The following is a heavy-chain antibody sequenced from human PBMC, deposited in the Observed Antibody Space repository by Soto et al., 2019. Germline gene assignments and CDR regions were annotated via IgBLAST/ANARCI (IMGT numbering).Heavy chain of an antibody. CDR1: GLTVSSNY. V-gene: IGHV3-53*01. Sequence: AGGSLRLSCAASGLTVSSNYMGWVRQAPGTGLEWVSLIYGGDDTYYADSVKGRFTISRDNSKNTLYLQMNGLRVEDTAVYYCARREYEYESSGYYPLFDYWGQGILVTVSS. CDR3: ARREYEYESSGYYPLFDY. D-gene: IGHD3-22*01. J-gene: IGHJ4*02. CDR2: IYGGDDT.